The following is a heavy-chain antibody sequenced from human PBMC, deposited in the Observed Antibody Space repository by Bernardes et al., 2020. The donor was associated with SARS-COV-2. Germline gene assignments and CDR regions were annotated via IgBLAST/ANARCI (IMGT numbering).Heavy chain of an antibody. Sequence: GGSLRLSCAASGFTFSSYAMHWVRQAPGKGLEWVAVISYDGSNKYYADSVKGRFTISRDNSKNTLYLQMNSLRAEDTAVYYCARDIRSAVSGLTAFDYWGQGTLVTVSS. V-gene: IGHV3-30*01. D-gene: IGHD1-20*01. CDR2: ISYDGSNK. J-gene: IGHJ4*02. CDR1: GFTFSSYA. CDR3: ARDIRSAVSGLTAFDY.